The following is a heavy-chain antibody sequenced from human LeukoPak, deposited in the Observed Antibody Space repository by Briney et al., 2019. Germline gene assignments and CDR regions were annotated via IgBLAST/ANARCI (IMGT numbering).Heavy chain of an antibody. CDR3: ARDNDMGFEY. Sequence: GGSLRLSCAASGFTFSSYGMHWVRQAPGKGLEWVAVISYDGSNKYYADSVKGRFTISRDNSKNTLYLQMNSLRAEDTAVYYCARDNDMGFEYWGQGTLVTVSS. CDR1: GFTFSSYG. D-gene: IGHD3-9*01. J-gene: IGHJ4*02. CDR2: ISYDGSNK. V-gene: IGHV3-30*03.